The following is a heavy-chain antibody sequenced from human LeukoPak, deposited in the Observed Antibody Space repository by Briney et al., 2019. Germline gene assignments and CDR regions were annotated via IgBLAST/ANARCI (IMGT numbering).Heavy chain of an antibody. CDR1: GYTFTSYD. J-gene: IGHJ5*02. V-gene: IGHV1-8*03. D-gene: IGHD6-6*01. CDR3: ARRGQIAARTNWFDP. Sequence: ASVKVSCKASGYTFTSYDINWVRQATGQGLEWMGCMNPNSGNTGYAQKFQGRVTITRNTSISTAYMELSSLRSEDTAVYYCARRGQIAARTNWFDPWGQGTLVTVSS. CDR2: MNPNSGNT.